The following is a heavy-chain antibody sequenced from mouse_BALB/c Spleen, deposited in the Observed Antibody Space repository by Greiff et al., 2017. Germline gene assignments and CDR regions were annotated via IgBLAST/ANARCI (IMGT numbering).Heavy chain of an antibody. J-gene: IGHJ2*01. V-gene: IGHV1-5*01. CDR1: GYTFTSYW. CDR3: TAAPLYRYDEGGFDY. Sequence: VQLKQSGTVLARPGASVKMSCKASGYTFTSYWMHWVKQRPGQGLEWIGAIYPGNSDTSYNQKFKGKAKLTAVTSTSTAYMELSSLTNEDSAVYYCTAAPLYRYDEGGFDYWGQGTTLTVSS. CDR2: IYPGNSDT. D-gene: IGHD2-14*01.